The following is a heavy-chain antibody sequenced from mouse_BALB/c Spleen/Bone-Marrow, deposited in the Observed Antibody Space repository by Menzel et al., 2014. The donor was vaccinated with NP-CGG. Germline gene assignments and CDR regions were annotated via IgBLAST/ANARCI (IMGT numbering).Heavy chain of an antibody. Sequence: EVQRVESGGGLVKPGGSLKLSCAASGFTFSSYTMSWVRQTPEKRLEWVATISSGGSYTYYPDSVKGRFTITRDNAKNTLYLQMSSLKSEDTAMDYCTSMITRGYYSDYWGQGTTLTVSS. J-gene: IGHJ2*01. CDR3: TSMITRGYYSDY. CDR2: ISSGGSYT. V-gene: IGHV5-6-4*01. CDR1: GFTFSSYT. D-gene: IGHD2-4*01.